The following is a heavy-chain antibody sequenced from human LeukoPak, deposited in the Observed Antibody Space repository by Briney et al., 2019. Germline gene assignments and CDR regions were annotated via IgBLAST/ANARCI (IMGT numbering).Heavy chain of an antibody. D-gene: IGHD3-16*02. J-gene: IGHJ4*02. CDR2: IKQDGSEK. V-gene: IGHV3-7*01. CDR1: GFTFSSYW. Sequence: PGGSLRLSCAASGFTFSSYWMSWVRQAPGKGLEWVANIKQDGSEKYYVDSVKGQFTISRDNAKNSLYLQMISLRAEDTAVYYCARVGGRYSPLGYWGQGTLVTVSS. CDR3: ARVGGRYSPLGY.